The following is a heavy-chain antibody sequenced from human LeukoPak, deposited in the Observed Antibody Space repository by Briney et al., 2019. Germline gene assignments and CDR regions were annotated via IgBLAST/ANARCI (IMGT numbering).Heavy chain of an antibody. CDR2: ISAYNGNT. V-gene: IGHV1-18*01. CDR1: GYTFTSYG. CDR3: ARTAAGTEYYYYYMDV. D-gene: IGHD6-13*01. J-gene: IGHJ6*03. Sequence: GASVKVSCKASGYTFTSYGISWVRQAPGQGLEWKGWISAYNGNTNYAQKLQGRVTMTTDTSTSTAYMELRSLRSDDTAVYYCARTAAGTEYYYYYMDVWGKGTTVTVSS.